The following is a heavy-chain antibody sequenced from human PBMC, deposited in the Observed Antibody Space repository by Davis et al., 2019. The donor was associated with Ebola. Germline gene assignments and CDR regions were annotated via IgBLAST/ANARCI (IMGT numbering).Heavy chain of an antibody. CDR2: ISYDGSNQ. CDR3: ARDLTFGGQLGPGDY. CDR1: GFTFSTYT. Sequence: GESLKISCVASGFTFSTYTLHWVRQAPGKGLEWVAVISYDGSNQYYADSVKGRFTISRDNSKNTLYLQMNSPRIEDTSVYYCARDLTFGGQLGPGDYWGQGTPVTVSS. D-gene: IGHD3-16*01. J-gene: IGHJ4*02. V-gene: IGHV3-30-3*01.